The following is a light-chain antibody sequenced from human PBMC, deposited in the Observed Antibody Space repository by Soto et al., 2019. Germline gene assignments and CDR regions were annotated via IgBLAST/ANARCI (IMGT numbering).Light chain of an antibody. J-gene: IGLJ1*01. CDR1: SSDVGSYNL. V-gene: IGLV2-23*02. CDR2: EVT. CDR3: CSYAPTRNSYV. Sequence: QCVLTQPASVSGSAGQSITISCTGTSSDVGSYNLVSWYQHHPGTAPKLIIYEVTKRPSGVSNRFSASKSGNTASLTISGLQAEDDADYYCCSYAPTRNSYVFGSGTKVTVL.